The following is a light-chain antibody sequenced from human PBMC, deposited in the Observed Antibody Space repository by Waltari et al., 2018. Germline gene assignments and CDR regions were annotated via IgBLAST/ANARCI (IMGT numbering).Light chain of an antibody. J-gene: IGLJ3*02. Sequence: QAVVTQEPSLTVSPGGTVTLTCGSSTGAVTSGHYPYWFQQKPGQAPRTLIYDTTNKPAWTPARFSGSLSGVKAALTLSGAQPEDEAEYYCLVSYSGVRVFGGGTKLTVL. CDR3: LVSYSGVRV. CDR1: TGAVTSGHY. V-gene: IGLV7-46*01. CDR2: DTT.